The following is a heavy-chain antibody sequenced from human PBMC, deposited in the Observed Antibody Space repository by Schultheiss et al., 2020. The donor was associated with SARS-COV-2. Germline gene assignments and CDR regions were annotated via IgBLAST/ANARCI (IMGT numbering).Heavy chain of an antibody. D-gene: IGHD4-17*01. V-gene: IGHV3-33*01. J-gene: IGHJ3*02. CDR1: GFTFSSYG. CDR2: IWYDGSNK. CDR3: AREITVTTYHGAFDI. Sequence: GGSLRLSCAASGFTFSSYGMHWVRQAPGKGLEWVAVIWYDGSNKYYADSVKGRFTISRDNSKNTLYLQMNSLRAEDTAVYYCAREITVTTYHGAFDIWGQGTMVTVSS.